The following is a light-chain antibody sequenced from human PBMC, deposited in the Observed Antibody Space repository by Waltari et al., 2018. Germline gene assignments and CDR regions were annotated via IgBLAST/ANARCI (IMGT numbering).Light chain of an antibody. Sequence: SYELTQPSSVSVSPGQTARITCSGDILAKTHPRWFQQKPGQAPLLVIFQDNLRPSGIPERFSGSSSGTTVTLTISGAHVDDEADYHCYSASDNNLVIFGGGTKLTVL. CDR2: QDN. V-gene: IGLV3-27*01. CDR1: ILAKTH. J-gene: IGLJ2*01. CDR3: YSASDNNLVI.